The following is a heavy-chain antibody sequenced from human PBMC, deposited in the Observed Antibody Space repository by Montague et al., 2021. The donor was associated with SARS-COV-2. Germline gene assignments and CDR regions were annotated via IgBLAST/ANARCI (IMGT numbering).Heavy chain of an antibody. V-gene: IGHV3-23*01. CDR2: ISYNGGST. CDR3: ARDIECSF. CDR1: GFTFRDSA. D-gene: IGHD2-15*01. Sequence: SLRLSCAASGFTFRDSAMNWVRQAPGKGLEWVSLISYNGGSTYYADSVKGRFTISRDKSNNTLYLQMNSLRAEDTAIYYCARDIECSFWGQGTLVTVSS. J-gene: IGHJ4*02.